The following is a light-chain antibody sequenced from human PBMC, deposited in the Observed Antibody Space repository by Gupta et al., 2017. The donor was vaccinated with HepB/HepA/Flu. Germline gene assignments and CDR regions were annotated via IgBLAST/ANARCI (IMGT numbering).Light chain of an antibody. CDR3: CSYAGSYSLV. CDR2: DVS. J-gene: IGLJ3*02. CDR1: SSDVGGYNY. V-gene: IGLV2-11*01. Sequence: QXALXXXXSXSXXXGQSXTISCTGTSSDVGGYNYVSWYQQHPGKAPKLMIYDVSKRPSGVPDRFSGSKSGNTASLTISGLQAEDEADYYCCSYAGSYSLVFGGGTKLTVL.